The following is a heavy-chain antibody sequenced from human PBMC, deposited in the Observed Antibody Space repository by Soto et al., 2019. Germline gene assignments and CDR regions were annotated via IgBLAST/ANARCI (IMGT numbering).Heavy chain of an antibody. V-gene: IGHV3-48*02. Sequence: EVQLVESGGGLVQPGGSLRLSCAASGFTFSSYNMNWVRQAPGKGLEWVSYISTSGTTIYYTDSVKGRFTISRYNAKNSLFLLMNSLRDEDTAVYYCARYDYSNYGASDVWGQGTTVTVSS. CDR1: GFTFSSYN. J-gene: IGHJ6*02. CDR3: ARYDYSNYGASDV. CDR2: ISTSGTTI. D-gene: IGHD4-4*01.